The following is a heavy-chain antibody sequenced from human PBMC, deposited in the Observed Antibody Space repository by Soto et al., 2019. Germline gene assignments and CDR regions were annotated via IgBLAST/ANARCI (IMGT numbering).Heavy chain of an antibody. CDR2: ISAYNGNT. J-gene: IGHJ4*02. CDR3: AREYCSSTSCYGADY. CDR1: GYTFTSYG. Sequence: ASVKVSCKASGYTFTSYGISWVRQAPGQGLEWMGWISAYNGNTNYAQKLQGRVTMTTDTSTSTAYMELRSLRSDDTAVYYCAREYCSSTSCYGADYWGQGTLVTVSS. D-gene: IGHD2-2*01. V-gene: IGHV1-18*01.